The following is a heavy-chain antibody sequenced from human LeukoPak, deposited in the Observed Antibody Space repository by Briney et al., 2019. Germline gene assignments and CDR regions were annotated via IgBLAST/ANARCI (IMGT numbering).Heavy chain of an antibody. V-gene: IGHV4-34*01. CDR1: GGSFSGYY. J-gene: IGHJ6*03. Sequence: SETLSLTCAVYGGSFSGYYWSWIRQLPGKGLEWIGEINHSGSTNYNPSLKSRVTISVDTSKNQFSLKLSSVTAADTAVYYCARGSGVYYYYMDVWGKGTTVTVSS. D-gene: IGHD2-8*01. CDR2: INHSGST. CDR3: ARGSGVYYYYMDV.